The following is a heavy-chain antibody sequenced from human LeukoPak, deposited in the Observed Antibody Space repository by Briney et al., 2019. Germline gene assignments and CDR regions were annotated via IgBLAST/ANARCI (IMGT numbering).Heavy chain of an antibody. V-gene: IGHV4-34*01. J-gene: IGHJ4*02. CDR3: ARHAPSSNDYGDYGGFEY. CDR1: GGSFSGYY. D-gene: IGHD4-17*01. Sequence: SETLSLTCAVYGGSFSGYYWSWIRQPPGKGLEWIGEINHSGSTNYNPSLKSRVTISVDTSKNQFSLKLSSVTAADTAVYYCARHAPSSNDYGDYGGFEYWGQGTLVTVSS. CDR2: INHSGST.